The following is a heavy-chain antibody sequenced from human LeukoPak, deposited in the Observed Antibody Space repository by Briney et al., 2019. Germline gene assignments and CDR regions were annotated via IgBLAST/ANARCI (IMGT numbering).Heavy chain of an antibody. J-gene: IGHJ6*03. CDR2: INPSGGST. D-gene: IGHD6-19*01. Sequence: ASVTVSCKASGYTFTSYYMHWVRQAPGQGLEWMGLINPSGGSTSYAQKFQGRVTMTRDTSTSTVYMELSSLRSEDTAVYYCASEGRIAVAGDYYYYYMDVWGKGTTVTISS. CDR3: ASEGRIAVAGDYYYYYMDV. CDR1: GYTFTSYY. V-gene: IGHV1-46*01.